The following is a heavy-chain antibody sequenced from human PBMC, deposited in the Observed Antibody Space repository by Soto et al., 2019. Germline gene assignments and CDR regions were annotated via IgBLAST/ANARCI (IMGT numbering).Heavy chain of an antibody. CDR3: LFFNDTATTEIYTISLRDDL. CDR2: ISGSGGSP. J-gene: IGHJ2*01. D-gene: IGHD4-17*01. Sequence: GKGLEWVSAISGSGGSPYYADSVKGRFTISTDNSKNTLYLQLNSPRAEDTAVYYCLFFNDTATTEIYTISLRDDL. V-gene: IGHV3-23*01.